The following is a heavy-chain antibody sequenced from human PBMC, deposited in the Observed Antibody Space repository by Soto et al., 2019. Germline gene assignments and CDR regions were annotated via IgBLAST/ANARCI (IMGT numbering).Heavy chain of an antibody. J-gene: IGHJ4*02. D-gene: IGHD3-16*01. CDR1: GFTFSSYA. V-gene: IGHV3-30*04. Sequence: QVQLVESGGGVVQPGRSLRLSCAASGFTFSSYAMHWVRQAPGKGLEWVAVISYDGSNKYYADSVKGRLTISRDNSKSTLYLQINSLRAEDTAVYYCAKDRVESGLGEVDYWGQGTPVTVAS. CDR3: AKDRVESGLGEVDY. CDR2: ISYDGSNK.